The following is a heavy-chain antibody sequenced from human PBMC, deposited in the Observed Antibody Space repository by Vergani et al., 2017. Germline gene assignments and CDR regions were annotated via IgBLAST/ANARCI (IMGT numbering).Heavy chain of an antibody. CDR1: GFTLRNYD. CDR3: AKHFRGWGIDY. D-gene: IGHD3-16*01. Sequence: QVQLVESGGGVVQRGGSLRLSCATSGFTLRNYDMQWIRQGPGKGLEFVAFIQFDGSNQYYADPVKGRFTLSRDFSKNTLYLQMNSLRTDDTATYYCAKHFRGWGIDYWGQGTQVIVSS. J-gene: IGHJ4*02. V-gene: IGHV3-30*02. CDR2: IQFDGSNQ.